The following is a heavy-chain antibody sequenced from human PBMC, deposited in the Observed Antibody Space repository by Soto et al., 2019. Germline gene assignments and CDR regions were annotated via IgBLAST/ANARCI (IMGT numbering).Heavy chain of an antibody. J-gene: IGHJ6*02. CDR3: ARVMDV. V-gene: IGHV3-30-3*01. CDR1: GFTLSSYA. Sequence: GGSLRLSCAASGFTLSSYAMYWVRQAPGKGLEWVAVISYDGINKYYTDSVKGRFTIFRDNSKDTLYLQMNSLRPEDTAIYYCARVMDVWGQGTTVTVSS. CDR2: ISYDGINK.